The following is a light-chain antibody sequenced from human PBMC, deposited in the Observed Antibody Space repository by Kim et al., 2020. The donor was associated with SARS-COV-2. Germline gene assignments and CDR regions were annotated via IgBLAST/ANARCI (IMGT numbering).Light chain of an antibody. Sequence: AIQMTQSPSSLSASIGDRVTISCRASQGIRNDLAWIQQKPGKAPKLLIYGESTLEGGVPKRFSGSGSGTDFILTIGSLQPEDFATYYSLQLYSYPNTFGEGTKLEIK. V-gene: IGKV1-6*01. CDR3: LQLYSYPNT. J-gene: IGKJ2*01. CDR2: GES. CDR1: QGIRND.